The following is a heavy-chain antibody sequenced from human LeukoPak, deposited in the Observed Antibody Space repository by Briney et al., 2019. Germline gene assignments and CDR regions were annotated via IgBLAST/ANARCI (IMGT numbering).Heavy chain of an antibody. CDR3: ARDAFLSGSLSPVDY. V-gene: IGHV1-46*01. CDR2: INPSGGST. CDR1: GYTFTNYF. Sequence: ASVKVSCNASGYTFTNYFMHWVRQAPGQGLEWMGIINPSGGSTSYAQKFQGRVTLTRDTSTSTAYMELSSLRSEDTAVYYCARDAFLSGSLSPVDYWGQGSLVTVSS. J-gene: IGHJ4*02. D-gene: IGHD1-26*01.